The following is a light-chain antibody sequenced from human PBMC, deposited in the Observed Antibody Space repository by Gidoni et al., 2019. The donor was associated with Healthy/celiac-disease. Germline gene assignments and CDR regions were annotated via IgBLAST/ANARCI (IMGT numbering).Light chain of an antibody. Sequence: DIVMTQSPDSLAVSLGERATSNCKSSQSVLYSSNNKNYLAWYQQKPGQPPKLLIYWASTRESGVPDRFSGSGSGTDFTLTISSLQAEDVAVYSCQQYYSTPRTFGQGTKVEIK. CDR1: QSVLYSSNNKNY. V-gene: IGKV4-1*01. CDR3: QQYYSTPRT. J-gene: IGKJ1*01. CDR2: WAS.